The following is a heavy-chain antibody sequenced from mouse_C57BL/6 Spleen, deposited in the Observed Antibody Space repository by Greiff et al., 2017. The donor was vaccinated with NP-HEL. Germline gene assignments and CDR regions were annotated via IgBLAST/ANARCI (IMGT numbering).Heavy chain of an antibody. J-gene: IGHJ4*01. CDR2: IRNKANGYTT. D-gene: IGHD1-1*01. Sequence: EVQLVESGGGLVQPGGSLSLSCAASGFTFTDYYMSWVRQPPGKALEWLGFIRNKANGYTTEYSASVKGRFTISRDNSQSILYLQMNALRAEDSATYYCARYITVGAMDYWGQGTSVTVSS. V-gene: IGHV7-3*01. CDR3: ARYITVGAMDY. CDR1: GFTFTDYY.